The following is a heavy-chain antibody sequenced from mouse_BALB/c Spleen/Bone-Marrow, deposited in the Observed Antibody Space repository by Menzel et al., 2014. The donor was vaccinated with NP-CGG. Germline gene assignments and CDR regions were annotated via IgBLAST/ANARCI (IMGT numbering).Heavy chain of an antibody. Sequence: EVHLVESGGGLVQPGGSLKVSCAASGFDFSSYWMSWVRQAPGKGLGWIGEINPDSSTINYTPSLKDKFIISRDNAKNTLYLKMNKVRPEDTALYYCARENYCGRSFSMDYWGQGTSVTVSS. D-gene: IGHD1-1*01. CDR2: INPDSSTI. J-gene: IGHJ4*01. CDR1: GFDFSSYW. CDR3: ARENYCGRSFSMDY. V-gene: IGHV4-1*02.